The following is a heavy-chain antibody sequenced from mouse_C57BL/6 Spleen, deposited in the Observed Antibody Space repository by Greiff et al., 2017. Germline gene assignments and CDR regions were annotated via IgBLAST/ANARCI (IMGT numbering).Heavy chain of an antibody. CDR2: IYPGDGDT. CDR1: GYAFSSYW. V-gene: IGHV1-80*01. D-gene: IGHD2-2*01. CDR3: ARGTTMVTPFAY. J-gene: IGHJ3*01. Sequence: VQVVESGAELVKPGASVKISCKASGYAFSSYWMNWVKQRPGKGLEWIGQIYPGDGDTNYNGKFKGKATLTADKSSSTAYMQLSSLTSEDSAVYFCARGTTMVTPFAYWGQGTLVTVSA.